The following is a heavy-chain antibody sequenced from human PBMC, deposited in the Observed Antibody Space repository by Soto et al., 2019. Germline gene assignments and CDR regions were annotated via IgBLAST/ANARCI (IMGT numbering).Heavy chain of an antibody. CDR3: ARESEDLTSNFDY. CDR1: GFTFTRYS. J-gene: IGHJ4*02. CDR2: ISSTTNYI. Sequence: GGSLRLSCAASGFTFTRYSMNWVRQAPGKGLEWVSSISSTTNYIYYGDSMKGRFTISRDNGKNSLYLEIHSLRVEDTAVYYCARESEDLTSNFDYWGQGTLVTVSS. V-gene: IGHV3-21*06.